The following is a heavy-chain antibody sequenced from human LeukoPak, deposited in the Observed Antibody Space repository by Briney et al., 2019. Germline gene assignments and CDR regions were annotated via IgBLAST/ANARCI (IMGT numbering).Heavy chain of an antibody. J-gene: IGHJ4*02. CDR2: IYSSGST. CDR1: GGYISSYY. V-gene: IGHV4-4*07. CDR3: AGTQAGIGDFDY. D-gene: IGHD2-21*01. Sequence: SETLSLTCTVSGGYISSYYWSWIRQPAGKGLEWIGRIYSSGSTKYNPSLVGRVTMTVDTSKSQFSLKLSSVTAADTAVYYCAGTQAGIGDFDYWGQGSLVTVSS.